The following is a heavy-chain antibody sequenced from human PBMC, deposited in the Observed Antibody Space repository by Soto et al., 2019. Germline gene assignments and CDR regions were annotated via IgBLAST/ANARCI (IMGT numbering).Heavy chain of an antibody. CDR1: GGSFSGYY. V-gene: IGHV4-34*01. D-gene: IGHD6-13*01. Sequence: SETLSLTCAVYGGSFSGYYWSWIRQPPGKGLEWIGEINHSGSTNYNPSLKSRVTLSVDTSKNQFSLKLSSVTAADTAVYYCARARPYSSSWRPDYWGQGTLVTVSS. J-gene: IGHJ4*02. CDR2: INHSGST. CDR3: ARARPYSSSWRPDY.